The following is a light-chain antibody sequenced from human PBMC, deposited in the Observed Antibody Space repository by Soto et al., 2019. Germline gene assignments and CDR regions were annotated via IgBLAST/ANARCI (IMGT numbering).Light chain of an antibody. J-gene: IGKJ1*01. V-gene: IGKV3-20*01. CDR1: QSVSSSY. CDR2: GAS. CDR3: QQYGGIPWT. Sequence: EIVLTQSPGTLSLSPGERATLSCRASQSVSSSYLAWYQQKPGQAPRLLIYGASSRATGIPDRFSGSGSGTDFTLTISRLEPEDFAVYYCQQYGGIPWTFGQGTKVEIK.